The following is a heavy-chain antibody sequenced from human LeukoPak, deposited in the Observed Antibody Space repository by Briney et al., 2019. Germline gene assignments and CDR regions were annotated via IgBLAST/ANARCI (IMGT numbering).Heavy chain of an antibody. V-gene: IGHV3-23*01. D-gene: IGHD6-6*01. CDR1: GFTFSTYA. CDR3: ARDRRSSIAAGDSDY. J-gene: IGHJ4*02. Sequence: GGSLRLSCAVSGFTFSTYAMNWVRQPPGKGLEWVSSIVGSGGSTYYADSVKGRFTISRDNSKNTLYLQMGSLRAEDMAVYYCARDRRSSIAAGDSDYWGQGTLVTVSS. CDR2: IVGSGGST.